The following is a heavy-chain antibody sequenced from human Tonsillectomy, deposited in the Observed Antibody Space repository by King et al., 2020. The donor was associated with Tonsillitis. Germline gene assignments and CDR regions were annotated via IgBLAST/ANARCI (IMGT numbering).Heavy chain of an antibody. V-gene: IGHV2-5*02. J-gene: IGHJ4*02. CDR3: ARXXXLSXXNGXNXGVFXF. D-gene: IGHD3-10*01. Sequence: ITLKESGPTLVKPTQTLTLTCTLSGFSITSXGVGVGWIRQSPGKALEWLALIYWDDDKRYSPSLKSRLVSTKDTSNNQVVLTVTNMDPVDTGTYYCARXXXLSXXNGXNXGVFXFWGQXILVSV. CDR2: IYWDDDK. CDR1: GFSITSXGVG.